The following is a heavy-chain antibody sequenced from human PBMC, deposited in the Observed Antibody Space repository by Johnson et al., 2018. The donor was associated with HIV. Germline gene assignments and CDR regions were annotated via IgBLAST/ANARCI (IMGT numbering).Heavy chain of an antibody. V-gene: IGHV3-30*18. J-gene: IGHJ3*02. Sequence: QVLLVESGGGVVQPGRSLRLSCAASGFTFSSYAMHWVRQAPGKGLDWVAVISYDGSNEYYADSVKGRFTISRDNSKNTLYLQMNSLRAEDTAIYYCAKTAWVFEGDASDIWGQGTMVTVSS. CDR2: ISYDGSNE. D-gene: IGHD3-3*01. CDR1: GFTFSSYA. CDR3: AKTAWVFEGDASDI.